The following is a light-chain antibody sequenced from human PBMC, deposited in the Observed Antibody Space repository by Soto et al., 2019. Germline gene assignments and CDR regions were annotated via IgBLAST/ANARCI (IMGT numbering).Light chain of an antibody. CDR2: DAS. J-gene: IGKJ4*01. CDR1: QSVSSY. CDR3: QQRSNWPPLT. Sequence: EIVLTQSPATLSLSPGERATLSCRASQSVSSYLAWYQQKPGQAPRLLIYDASNRATGIPARFSGSGSGTDFTLTISSLEPEDFAVYYFQQRSNWPPLTFGGGTTVEIK. V-gene: IGKV3-11*01.